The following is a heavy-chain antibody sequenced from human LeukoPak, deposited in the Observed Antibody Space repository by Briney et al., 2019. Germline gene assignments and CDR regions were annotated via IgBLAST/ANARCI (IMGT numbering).Heavy chain of an antibody. CDR2: ISGDNGNT. V-gene: IGHV1-18*01. J-gene: IGHJ4*02. Sequence: ASVKVSCKASGYMFTSYGISWVRQAPGQGLEWMGWISGDNGNTHNAQKFQGRVIMTTDTPTSTAYMELRSLRSDDTAVYYCARDSGATMVQGVIGYWGQGTLVTVSS. CDR3: ARDSGATMVQGVIGY. D-gene: IGHD3-10*01. CDR1: GYMFTSYG.